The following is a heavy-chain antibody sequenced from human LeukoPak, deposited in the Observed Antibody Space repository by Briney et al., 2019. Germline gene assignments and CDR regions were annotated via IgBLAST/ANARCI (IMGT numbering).Heavy chain of an antibody. CDR3: ARGSTYYYDSSGYYEFDY. CDR2: SSYI. D-gene: IGHD3-22*01. Sequence: SSYIYYADSVKGRFTISRDNAKNSLYLQMNSLRAEDTAVYYCARGSTYYYDSSGYYEFDYWGQGTLVTVSS. J-gene: IGHJ4*02. V-gene: IGHV3-21*01.